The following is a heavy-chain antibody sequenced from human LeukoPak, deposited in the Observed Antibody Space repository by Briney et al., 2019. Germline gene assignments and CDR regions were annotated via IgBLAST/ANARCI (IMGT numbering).Heavy chain of an antibody. Sequence: GGSLRLSCAASGFIFSSYSMNWVRQAPGKGLEWVSGISGSGGSTYYADSVKGRFTISRDNSKNTLYLQMNSLRAEDTAVYYCAKDNYDSSGFLPDAFDIWGQGTMVTVSS. CDR2: ISGSGGST. V-gene: IGHV3-23*01. D-gene: IGHD3-22*01. CDR1: GFIFSSYS. J-gene: IGHJ3*02. CDR3: AKDNYDSSGFLPDAFDI.